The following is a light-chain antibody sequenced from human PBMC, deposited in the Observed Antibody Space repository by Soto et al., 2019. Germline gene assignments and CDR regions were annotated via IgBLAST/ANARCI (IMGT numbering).Light chain of an antibody. V-gene: IGLV2-14*01. CDR3: GSYSSTDTPFV. J-gene: IGLJ1*01. CDR1: STDVGGYNY. CDR2: EVT. Sequence: QSALAQPSSVSGSPGQSITISCTGTSTDVGGYNYVSWYQHHSGKAPKLLIYEVTNRPSGISDRFSGSKSVNTASLTTSGLQAEDESDSYCGSYSSTDTPFVFGTGTKVTVL.